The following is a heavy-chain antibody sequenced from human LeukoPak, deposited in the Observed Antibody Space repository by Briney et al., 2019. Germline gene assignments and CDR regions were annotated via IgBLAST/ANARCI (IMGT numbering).Heavy chain of an antibody. V-gene: IGHV1-69*06. J-gene: IGHJ4*02. CDR2: IIPIFGTA. Sequence: SVKVSCKASGGTFSSYGISWVRQAPGQGLEWMGGIIPIFGTANYAQKFQGRVTITADKSTSTAYMELSSLRSEDTAVYYCARLRYCSSTSCYAGMRGYFDYWGQGTLVTVSS. D-gene: IGHD2-2*01. CDR1: GGTFSSYG. CDR3: ARLRYCSSTSCYAGMRGYFDY.